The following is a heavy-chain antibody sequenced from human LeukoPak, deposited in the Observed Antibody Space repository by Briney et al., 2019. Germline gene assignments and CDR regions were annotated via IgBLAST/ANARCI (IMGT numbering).Heavy chain of an antibody. D-gene: IGHD3-22*01. CDR2: IKQEGSEK. J-gene: IGHJ3*02. CDR1: GFTFSSYS. V-gene: IGHV3-7*01. Sequence: GGSLRLSCAASGFTFSSYSMNWVRQAPGKGLEWVANIKQEGSEKYYVDSVKGRFTISRDNAKNSLYLQMNSLRAEDTAVYYCARDKMGGYYPNDAFDIWGQGTMVTVSS. CDR3: ARDKMGGYYPNDAFDI.